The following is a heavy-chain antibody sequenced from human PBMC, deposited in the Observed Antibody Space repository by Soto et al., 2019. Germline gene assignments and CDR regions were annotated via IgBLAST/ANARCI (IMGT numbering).Heavy chain of an antibody. V-gene: IGHV4-31*03. CDR2: IYYSGST. CDR3: ARVHYYSGAEIAGFDY. D-gene: IGHD3-10*01. J-gene: IGHJ4*02. CDR1: GGSISSGGYY. Sequence: QVQLQESGPGLVKPSQTLSLTCTVSGGSISSGGYYWSWIRQHPGKGLEWIGYIYYSGSTYYNPSLKSRVTISVDTSKNQFSLKLSSVTAADTAVYYCARVHYYSGAEIAGFDYWGQGTLVTVSS.